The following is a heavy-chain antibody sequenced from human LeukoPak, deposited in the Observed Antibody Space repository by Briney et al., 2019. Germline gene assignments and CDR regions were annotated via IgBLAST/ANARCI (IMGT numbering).Heavy chain of an antibody. D-gene: IGHD1-1*01. CDR1: GFAFNTYS. Sequence: GGSLRLSCAASGFAFNTYSMNWVRQAPGKGLEWISYISSINSGEYYADSVKGRFSISRDNAKNSLSLQMNSLRAEDTAVYYCGALSGTTPLGGVGGQGTLVTVSS. CDR3: GALSGTTPLGGV. V-gene: IGHV3-48*01. J-gene: IGHJ4*02. CDR2: ISSINSGE.